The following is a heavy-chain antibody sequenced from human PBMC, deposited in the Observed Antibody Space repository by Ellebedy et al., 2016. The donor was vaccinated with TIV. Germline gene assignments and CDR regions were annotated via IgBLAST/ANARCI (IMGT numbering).Heavy chain of an antibody. CDR3: ARGGDGYNQFDY. CDR1: GFTFGDYS. CDR2: ISGSGGST. Sequence: PGGSLRLSCTASGFTFGDYSMSWFRQAPGKGLEWVSGISGSGGSTYYTDSVKGRFTISRDKSKNTFYLQMNSLRVEDTAVYFCARGGDGYNQFDYWGQGTLVTVSS. V-gene: IGHV3-23*01. J-gene: IGHJ4*02. D-gene: IGHD5-24*01.